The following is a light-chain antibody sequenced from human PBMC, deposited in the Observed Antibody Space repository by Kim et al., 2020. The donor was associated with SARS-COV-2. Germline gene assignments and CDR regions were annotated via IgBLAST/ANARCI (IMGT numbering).Light chain of an antibody. CDR1: QDVSTW. Sequence: AAGGDKVTIICRASQDVSTWLAWYQQKPEKAPKSLIYGASLLQSGVPSRFSANGSGTHFTLTISGLQPEDLATYYCQQYNNYPLTFGGGTRVDIK. J-gene: IGKJ4*01. CDR3: QQYNNYPLT. V-gene: IGKV1D-16*01. CDR2: GAS.